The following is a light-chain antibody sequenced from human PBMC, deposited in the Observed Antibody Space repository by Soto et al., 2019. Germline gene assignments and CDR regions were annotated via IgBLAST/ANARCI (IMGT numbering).Light chain of an antibody. CDR1: QSISSW. J-gene: IGKJ1*01. CDR3: QEYNSYSGT. CDR2: DAS. V-gene: IGKV1-5*01. Sequence: IAVSGSSLAACVRRSIKNTSRASQSISSWLAWYQQKPGKAPKLLIYDASSLESGVPSRFSGSGSGTEFTLTISSLQPDDFAIYYCQEYNSYSGTFGPGTKVDIK.